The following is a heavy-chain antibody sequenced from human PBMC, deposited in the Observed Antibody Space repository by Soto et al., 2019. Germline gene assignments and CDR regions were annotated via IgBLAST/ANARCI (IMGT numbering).Heavy chain of an antibody. CDR2: IYYSGST. D-gene: IGHD2-2*01. Sequence: WTWIRQPPGKGLEWIGYIYYSGSTNYSPSLKTRVTISVDTSKNHFSPRLSSVTAADTAVYYCARSSTGYRFDSWGQGTLVTVSS. V-gene: IGHV4-61*03. J-gene: IGHJ4*02. CDR3: ARSSTGYRFDS.